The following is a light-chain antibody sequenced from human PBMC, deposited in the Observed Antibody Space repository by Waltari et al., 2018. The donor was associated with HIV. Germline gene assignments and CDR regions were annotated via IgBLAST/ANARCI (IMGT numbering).Light chain of an antibody. J-gene: IGLJ3*02. CDR1: SGSVSTTYY. CDR3: VLYMGSGFGV. V-gene: IGLV8-61*01. Sequence: QTVVTQEPSFSVSPGGTVTLTCGLSSGSVSTTYYPSWYQQTPGQAPLTLSFSQNPRCSAVADRFSGSILENKVALTFRGAESDNESDFYCVLYMGSGFGVFCGGTKLTF. CDR2: SQN.